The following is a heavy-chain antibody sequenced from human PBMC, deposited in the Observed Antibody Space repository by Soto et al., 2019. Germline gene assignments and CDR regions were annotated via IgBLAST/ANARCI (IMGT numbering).Heavy chain of an antibody. Sequence: SETLSLTCTVSGGSISSSSYYWGWIRQPPGKGLEWIGSIYYSGSTYYNPSPKSRVTISVDTSKNQFSLKLSSVTAADTAVYYCARVNYGDNYFDYWGQGTLVTVSS. CDR3: ARVNYGDNYFDY. CDR1: GGSISSSSYY. J-gene: IGHJ4*02. CDR2: IYYSGST. V-gene: IGHV4-39*01. D-gene: IGHD4-17*01.